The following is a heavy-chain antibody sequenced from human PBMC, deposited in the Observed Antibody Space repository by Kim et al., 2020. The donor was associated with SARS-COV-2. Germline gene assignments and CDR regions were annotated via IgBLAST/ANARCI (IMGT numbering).Heavy chain of an antibody. CDR2: IIPIFGTA. D-gene: IGHD3-10*01. Sequence: SVKVSCKASGGTLSSYAISWVRQAPGQGLEWMGGIIPIFGTANYAQKFQGRVTITADESTSTAYMELSSLRSEDTAVYYCASGWYYGSGSTDYWGQGTLVTVSS. CDR1: GGTLSSYA. CDR3: ASGWYYGSGSTDY. J-gene: IGHJ4*02. V-gene: IGHV1-69*13.